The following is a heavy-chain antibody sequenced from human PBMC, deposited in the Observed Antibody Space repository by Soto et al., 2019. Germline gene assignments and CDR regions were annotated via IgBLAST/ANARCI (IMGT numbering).Heavy chain of an antibody. CDR3: ARVNPAPGRKYDILTELRGYFDY. D-gene: IGHD3-9*01. CDR1: GGTFSSYS. J-gene: IGHJ4*02. CDR2: IIPIFGTA. V-gene: IGHV1-69*13. Sequence: SSVKVSCKASGGTFSSYSISWVRQAPGQGLEWMGGIIPIFGTANYAQKFQGRVTITADESTSTAYMELSSLRSEDTAVYYCARVNPAPGRKYDILTELRGYFDYWGQGTLVTGSS.